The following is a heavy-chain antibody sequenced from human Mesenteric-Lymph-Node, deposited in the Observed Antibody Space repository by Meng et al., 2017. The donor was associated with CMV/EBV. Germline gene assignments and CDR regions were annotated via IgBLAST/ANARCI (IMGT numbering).Heavy chain of an antibody. CDR2: IYADGGST. J-gene: IGHJ4*02. CDR1: GFTLNTYT. V-gene: IGHV3-23*03. D-gene: IGHD5-18*01. CDR3: ARERDTAMGDYFDY. Sequence: GESLKISCAASGFTLNTYTMNWVRQAPGKGLEWVSGIYADGGSTFYADSVKGRFTISRDNSKNTLYLQTSSLRAEDTAVYYCARERDTAMGDYFDYWGQGTLVTVSS.